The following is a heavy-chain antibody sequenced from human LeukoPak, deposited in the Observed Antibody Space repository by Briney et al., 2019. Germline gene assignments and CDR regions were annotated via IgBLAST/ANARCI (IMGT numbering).Heavy chain of an antibody. V-gene: IGHV5-51*01. CDR3: ARLSSGWRWSFDL. D-gene: IGHD6-19*01. J-gene: IGHJ2*01. CDR2: IYPGDSDT. CDR1: GYSFTSYW. Sequence: GEYLKISCKGSGYSFTSYWIGWVRQLPGKGLEWIGIIYPGDSDTRYSPSFQGQVTISADKSISTAYLQWSSLKASDTAMYYCARLSSGWRWSFDLWGRGTLVTVSS.